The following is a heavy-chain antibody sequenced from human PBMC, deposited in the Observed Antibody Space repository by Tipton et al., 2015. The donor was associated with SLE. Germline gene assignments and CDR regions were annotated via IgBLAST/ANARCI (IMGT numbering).Heavy chain of an antibody. CDR3: VRLKWELLRGENY. V-gene: IGHV4-34*01. Sequence: TLSLTCAIYGGSFSGYYWSWIRQPPGKGLEWIGEINHSGSTNYNPSLKSRVTISVDTSNNQFSLKLNSVTAADTAVYYCVRLKWELLRGENYWGQGTLVTVSS. J-gene: IGHJ4*02. CDR1: GGSFSGYY. CDR2: INHSGST. D-gene: IGHD1-26*01.